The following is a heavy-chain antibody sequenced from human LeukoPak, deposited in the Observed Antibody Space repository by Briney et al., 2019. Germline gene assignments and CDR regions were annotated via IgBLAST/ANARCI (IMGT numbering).Heavy chain of an antibody. CDR3: ARDRRAPLNYYYYMDV. V-gene: IGHV4-4*07. CDR2: IYTSGST. J-gene: IGHJ6*03. Sequence: PSETLSLTCIVSGGSMSSYYWSWIRQPAGKGLEWIGRIYTSGSTNYNPSLKSRVTMSVDTSKNQFSLKLSSVTAADTAVYYCARDRRAPLNYYYYMDVWGKGTTVTVSS. D-gene: IGHD1-26*01. CDR1: GGSMSSYY.